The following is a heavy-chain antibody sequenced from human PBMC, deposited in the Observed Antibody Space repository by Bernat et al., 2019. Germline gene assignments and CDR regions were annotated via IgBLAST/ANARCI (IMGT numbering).Heavy chain of an antibody. V-gene: IGHV3-23*01. D-gene: IGHD2-2*01. CDR1: GFTFSSYA. J-gene: IGHJ3*02. Sequence: EVQLLESGGGLVQPGGSLRLSCAASGFTFSSYAMSWVRQAPGKGLEWVSAISGSGGSTYYADSVKGRFTISRDNSKNTLYLQMNSLRAEDTAVYYCAKDLGIVVVPAASPNAFDIWGQGTMVTVSS. CDR2: ISGSGGST. CDR3: AKDLGIVVVPAASPNAFDI.